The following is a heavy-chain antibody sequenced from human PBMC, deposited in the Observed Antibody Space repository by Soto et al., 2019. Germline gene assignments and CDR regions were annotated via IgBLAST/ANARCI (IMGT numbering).Heavy chain of an antibody. D-gene: IGHD3-9*01. CDR1: GYSINSGYY. J-gene: IGHJ4*02. CDR3: ATLTPPFDY. Sequence: ETLSLTCTVSGYSINSGYYWGWVRQSPGKGLEWIGTIYHSGTTYYNPSLKSRVTISVDTSKNQFSLKLNSVTAADTAVYYCATLTPPFDYWGQGTLVTVSS. V-gene: IGHV4-38-2*02. CDR2: IYHSGTT.